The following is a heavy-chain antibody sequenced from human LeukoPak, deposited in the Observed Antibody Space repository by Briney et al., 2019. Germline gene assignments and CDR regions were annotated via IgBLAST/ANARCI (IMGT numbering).Heavy chain of an antibody. D-gene: IGHD3-22*01. CDR1: GFSFRNAW. V-gene: IGHV3-15*01. J-gene: IGHJ4*02. CDR3: VAGYYYDSSGYYYWSY. Sequence: GGSLRLSCAASGFSFRNAWMSWVRQAPGMGLEWLGRFKSKTDDGKTDYAAPVKGRFTISRDDSKNTLFLQMNSLKTDDTAVYYCVAGYYYDSSGYYYWSYWGQGTLVTVSS. CDR2: FKSKTDDGKT.